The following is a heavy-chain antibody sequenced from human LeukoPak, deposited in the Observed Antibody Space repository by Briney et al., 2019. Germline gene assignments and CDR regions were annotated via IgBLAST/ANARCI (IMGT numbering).Heavy chain of an antibody. CDR3: AKSYSSGWYGLDY. CDR1: GFTFSSHG. J-gene: IGHJ4*02. V-gene: IGHV3-33*06. Sequence: GGSLRLSCAASGFTFSSHGMHWVRQAPGKGLEWVAVIWYDGSNKYYADSVKGRFTISRDNSKNTLYLQMNSLRAEDTAVYYCAKSYSSGWYGLDYWGQGTLVTVSS. CDR2: IWYDGSNK. D-gene: IGHD6-19*01.